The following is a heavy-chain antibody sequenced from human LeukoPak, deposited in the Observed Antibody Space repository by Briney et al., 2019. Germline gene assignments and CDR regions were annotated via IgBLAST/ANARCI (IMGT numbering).Heavy chain of an antibody. CDR3: ARDLSYYDSSGAY. CDR1: GFTFSSYS. J-gene: IGHJ4*02. Sequence: PGGSLRLSCAASGFTFSSYSMNWVRQAPGKGLKWVSSISSSSSYIYYADSVKGRFTISRDNAKNSLYLQMNSLRAEDTAVYYCARDLSYYDSSGAYWGQGTLVTVSS. CDR2: ISSSSSYI. D-gene: IGHD3-22*01. V-gene: IGHV3-21*01.